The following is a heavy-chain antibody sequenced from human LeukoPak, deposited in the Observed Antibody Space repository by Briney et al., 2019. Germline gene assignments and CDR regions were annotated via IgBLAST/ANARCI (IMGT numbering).Heavy chain of an antibody. Sequence: GASVKVSCKASGGTFSSYAISWVRQAPGQGLEWMGRIIPILGIANYAQKFQGRVTMTRNTSISTAYMELSSLRSEDTAVYYCAMELVTYDNWFDPWGQGTLVTVSS. J-gene: IGHJ5*02. CDR1: GGTFSSYA. CDR2: IIPILGIA. D-gene: IGHD1-7*01. V-gene: IGHV1-69*04. CDR3: AMELVTYDNWFDP.